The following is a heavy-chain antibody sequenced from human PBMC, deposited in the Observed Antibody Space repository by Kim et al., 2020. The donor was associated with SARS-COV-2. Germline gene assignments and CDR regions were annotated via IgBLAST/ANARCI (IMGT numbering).Heavy chain of an antibody. CDR2: ISWNSGSI. D-gene: IGHD3-10*01. J-gene: IGHJ6*02. Sequence: GGSLRLSCAASGFTFDDYAMHWVRQAPGKGLEWVSGISWNSGSIGYADSVKGRFTISRDNAKNSLYLQMNSLRAEDTALYYCAKDSGVGELTDYGMDVWGQGTTVTVSS. V-gene: IGHV3-9*01. CDR1: GFTFDDYA. CDR3: AKDSGVGELTDYGMDV.